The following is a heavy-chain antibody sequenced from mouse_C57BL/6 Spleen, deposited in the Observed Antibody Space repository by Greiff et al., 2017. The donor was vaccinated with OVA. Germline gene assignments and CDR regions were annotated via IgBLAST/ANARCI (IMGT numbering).Heavy chain of an antibody. CDR3: ARQGIYYYGSSYGGAMDY. V-gene: IGHV2-6-1*01. CDR2: IWSDGST. CDR1: GFSLTSYG. D-gene: IGHD1-1*01. Sequence: QVQLKESGPGLVAPSQSLSITCTVSGFSLTSYGVHWVRQPPGKGLEWLVVIWSDGSTTYNSALKSRLSISKDKSKSQVFLKMNSLQTDDTAMYYCARQGIYYYGSSYGGAMDYWGQGTSVTVSS. J-gene: IGHJ4*01.